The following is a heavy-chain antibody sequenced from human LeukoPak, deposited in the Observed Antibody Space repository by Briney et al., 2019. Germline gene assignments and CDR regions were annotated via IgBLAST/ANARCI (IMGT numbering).Heavy chain of an antibody. D-gene: IGHD4-17*01. CDR3: ARDAYGDSSYYGLDY. V-gene: IGHV4-34*01. CDR1: GGSFSGYY. J-gene: IGHJ4*02. CDR2: INHSGST. Sequence: SETLSLTCAVYGGSFSGYYWSWIRQPPGKGLEWIGEINHSGSTNYNPSLKSRVTISVDTSKNQFSLKLSSVTAADTAVYYCARDAYGDSSYYGLDYWGQGTLVTVSS.